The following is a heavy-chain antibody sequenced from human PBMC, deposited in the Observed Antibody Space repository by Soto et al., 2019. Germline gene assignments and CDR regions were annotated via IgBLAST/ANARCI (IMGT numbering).Heavy chain of an antibody. CDR2: IWYDGSNK. J-gene: IGHJ6*02. CDR3: ARDRQLVGMDV. CDR1: GFTFSSYG. D-gene: IGHD6-6*01. Sequence: QVQLVESGGGVVQPGRSLRLSCAASGFTFSSYGMHWVRQAPGKGLEWVAVIWYDGSNKYYADSVKGRFTISRDNSKNTLYLQMSSLTAEDTAVYYCARDRQLVGMDVWGQGTTVTVSS. V-gene: IGHV3-33*01.